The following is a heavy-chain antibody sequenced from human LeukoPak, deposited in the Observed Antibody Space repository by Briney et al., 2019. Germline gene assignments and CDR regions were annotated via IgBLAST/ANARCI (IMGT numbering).Heavy chain of an antibody. J-gene: IGHJ4*02. Sequence: GGSLRLSCAASGFTFSSYAMSWVRQAPGKGLEWVSSISGSGGSTYYADSVKGRFTVSRDNSKSTLYLQMNRLRGEDTAVYNCARYGGFLDYWGQGTLVTVSS. D-gene: IGHD3-16*01. CDR2: ISGSGGST. CDR1: GFTFSSYA. V-gene: IGHV3-23*01. CDR3: ARYGGFLDY.